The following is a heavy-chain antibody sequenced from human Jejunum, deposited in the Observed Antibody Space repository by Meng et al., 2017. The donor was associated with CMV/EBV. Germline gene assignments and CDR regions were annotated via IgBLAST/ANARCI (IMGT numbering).Heavy chain of an antibody. D-gene: IGHD6-19*01. CDR2: IQYEGSDK. Sequence: GGLVGAGGGVVQPGGSLGLSCAASGFIFSNYGRHWVRQAPGKGLEWVAFIQYEGSDKYYADSVRGRFTISRDNSKNMLYLQMNNVRAEDTAVYHCAKRDCIGSGCGFYYFDSWGQGTLVTVSS. CDR3: AKRDCIGSGCGFYYFDS. V-gene: IGHV3-30*02. CDR1: GFIFSNYG. J-gene: IGHJ4*02.